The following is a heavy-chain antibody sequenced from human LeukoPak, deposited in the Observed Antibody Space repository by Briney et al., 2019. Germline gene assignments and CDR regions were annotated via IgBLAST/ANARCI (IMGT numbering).Heavy chain of an antibody. J-gene: IGHJ4*02. Sequence: PGGSLRLSCAASGFTFSTYSMNWVRQAPGKGLEWVSYISSSSSTIYYADSVKGRFTISRDNAKNSLYLQMISLRAEDTAVYYCARDRMGVLDYWGQGTLVTVSS. CDR2: ISSSSSTI. CDR1: GFTFSTYS. D-gene: IGHD3-16*01. CDR3: ARDRMGVLDY. V-gene: IGHV3-48*01.